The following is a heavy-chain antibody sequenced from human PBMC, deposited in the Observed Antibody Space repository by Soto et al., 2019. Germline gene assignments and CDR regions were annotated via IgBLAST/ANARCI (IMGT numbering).Heavy chain of an antibody. Sequence: AGESLKISCKASGFSFTSYWIAWVRQMPGKGLEWMGVIYPGDSDTRYSPSFQGQVTISADKSISTAYLQWSSLKASDTAMYYCARRGYCSGGSCWVTPGNWFDPWGQGTLVTVSS. J-gene: IGHJ5*02. V-gene: IGHV5-51*01. CDR2: IYPGDSDT. D-gene: IGHD2-15*01. CDR3: ARRGYCSGGSCWVTPGNWFDP. CDR1: GFSFTSYW.